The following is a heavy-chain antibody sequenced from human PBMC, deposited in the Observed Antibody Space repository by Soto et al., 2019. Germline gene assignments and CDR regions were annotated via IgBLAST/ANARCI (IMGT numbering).Heavy chain of an antibody. J-gene: IGHJ5*02. CDR3: ARGFRITIFGVVIISPWFDP. D-gene: IGHD3-3*01. CDR1: GGTFSSYA. V-gene: IGHV1-69*13. Sequence: ASVKVSCKASGGTFSSYAISWVRQAPGQGLEWMGGIIPIFGTANYAQKFQGRVTITADESTSTAYMELSSLRSEDTAVYYCARGFRITIFGVVIISPWFDPWGQGTLVTVSS. CDR2: IIPIFGTA.